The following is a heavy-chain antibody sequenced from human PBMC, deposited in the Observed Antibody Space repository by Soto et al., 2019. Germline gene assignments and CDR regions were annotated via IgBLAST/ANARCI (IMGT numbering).Heavy chain of an antibody. CDR1: GYTFTSYD. CDR2: MNPNSGNT. CDR3: ASVSATVTTLGLDYYYKCTDV. Sequence: ASVKVSCKASGYTFTSYDINWVRQATGQGLEWMGWMNPNSGNTGYAQKFQGRVTMTRNTSISTAYMELSSLRSEDTAVYYCASVSATVTTLGLDYYYKCTDVRGPATTGTVSS. D-gene: IGHD4-17*01. J-gene: IGHJ6*02. V-gene: IGHV1-8*01.